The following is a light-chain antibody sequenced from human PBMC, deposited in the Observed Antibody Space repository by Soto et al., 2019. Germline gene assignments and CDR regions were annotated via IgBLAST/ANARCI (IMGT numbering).Light chain of an antibody. Sequence: IQMPHSPSSLSPSIGDRVTITGRASQSITTYLHWYQQKPGKAPNLLIYAASNLQSGAPSRFSGSGSGTDFTLTITSLQPEDFATYYCQQGYSTPWTFGQGTEVDI. CDR2: AAS. V-gene: IGKV1-39*01. CDR1: QSITTY. CDR3: QQGYSTPWT. J-gene: IGKJ1*01.